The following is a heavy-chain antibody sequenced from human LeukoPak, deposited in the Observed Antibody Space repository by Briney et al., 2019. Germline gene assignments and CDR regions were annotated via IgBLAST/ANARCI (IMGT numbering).Heavy chain of an antibody. V-gene: IGHV1-69*04. J-gene: IGHJ4*02. Sequence: SVKVSCKASGGTFNSYGITWVRQAPGQGLQWVGRIIPLLDIANYAQNFQGRVTITSDKSTSTAYMELSSLRFDDTAVYYCARVRDYIDYWGQGTLVTVAS. CDR2: IIPLLDIA. CDR1: GGTFNSYG. CDR3: ARVRDYIDY.